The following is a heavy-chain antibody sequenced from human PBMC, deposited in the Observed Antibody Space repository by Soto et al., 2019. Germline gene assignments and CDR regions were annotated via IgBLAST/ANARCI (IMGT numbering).Heavy chain of an antibody. D-gene: IGHD1-1*01. J-gene: IGHJ6*02. Sequence: SVKVSCKASGGTFSSYAISWVRQAPGQGLEWMGGIIPIFGTANYAQKFQGRVTITADESTSTAYMELSSLRSEDTAVYYCARDPGNWNDGLVSNYYYGMDVWGQGTTVTVSS. CDR2: IIPIFGTA. CDR3: ARDPGNWNDGLVSNYYYGMDV. V-gene: IGHV1-69*13. CDR1: GGTFSSYA.